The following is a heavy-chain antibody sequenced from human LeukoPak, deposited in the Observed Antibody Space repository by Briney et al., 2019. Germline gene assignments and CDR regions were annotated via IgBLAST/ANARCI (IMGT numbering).Heavy chain of an antibody. D-gene: IGHD3/OR15-3a*01. J-gene: IGHJ4*02. V-gene: IGHV3-30*04. CDR2: ISYDGSNK. CDR3: ARGVPTGYYTSCYDY. CDR1: GFTFSSYA. Sequence: GGSLRLSCAASGFTFSSYAMHWVRQAPGKGLEWVAVISYDGSNKYYADSVKGRFTISRDNAKNSLYLQMNSLRAEDTAVYYCARGVPTGYYTSCYDYWGQGTLVTVSS.